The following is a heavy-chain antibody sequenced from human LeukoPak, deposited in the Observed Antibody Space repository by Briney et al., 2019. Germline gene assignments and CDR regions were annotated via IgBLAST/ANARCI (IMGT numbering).Heavy chain of an antibody. J-gene: IGHJ4*02. CDR3: AKHRSLATFDS. V-gene: IGHV3-23*01. CDR2: ISGTGGNR. CDR1: GFSFSTYA. Sequence: GGSLRLSCVASGFSFSTYAMSWVRQAPGKGMEWVSLISGTGGNRQYADSVKGRLTISRGNSRDTLFLQMDRLRVGDTAIYYCAKHRSLATFDSWGQGVLVTVSS.